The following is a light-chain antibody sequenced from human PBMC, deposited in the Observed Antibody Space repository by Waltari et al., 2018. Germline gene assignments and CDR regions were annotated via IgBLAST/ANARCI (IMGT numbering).Light chain of an antibody. V-gene: IGLV1-47*01. J-gene: IGLJ1*01. CDR2: RNN. Sequence: QSVLTQPPSASGTPGQRVTISCSGSSSNFGSNYVSWYQQLPGTAPKLLIYRNNHRPSGVPDRFSGSKSGASASLAISGFRSEDETDYYCAAWDDSLSGYVFGTGTKVTVL. CDR3: AAWDDSLSGYV. CDR1: SSNFGSNY.